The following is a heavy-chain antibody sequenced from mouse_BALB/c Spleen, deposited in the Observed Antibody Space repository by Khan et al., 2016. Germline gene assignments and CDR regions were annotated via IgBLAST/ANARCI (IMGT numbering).Heavy chain of an antibody. D-gene: IGHD2-4*01. CDR1: GFDFSRYW. CDR3: ARHYDYGGGFAY. Sequence: EVQLQESGGGLVQPGGSLKLSCAASGFDFSRYWMSWVRQAPGKGLEWIGEINPDSSTINYTPSLKDKFIISRDNAKNTLYXQMSKVRSEDTALYYCARHYDYGGGFAYWGQGTLVTVSA. J-gene: IGHJ3*01. V-gene: IGHV4-1*02. CDR2: INPDSSTI.